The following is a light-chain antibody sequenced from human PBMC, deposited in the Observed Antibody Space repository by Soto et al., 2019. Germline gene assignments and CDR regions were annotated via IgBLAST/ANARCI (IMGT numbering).Light chain of an antibody. CDR3: QQYGSSPALFA. CDR1: QYVSTSY. J-gene: IGKJ3*01. CDR2: GAS. Sequence: EIVLTQSPGTLYLSPGERATLSCRASQYVSTSYLAWYQQNPGQAPRLLIYGASSRATGIPDRFSGSGSGTDFTLTISRLEPEYFAVYYCQQYGSSPALFAFGPGTKVDIK. V-gene: IGKV3-20*01.